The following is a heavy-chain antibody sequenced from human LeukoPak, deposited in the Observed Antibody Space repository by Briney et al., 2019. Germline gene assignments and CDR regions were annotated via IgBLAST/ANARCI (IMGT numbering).Heavy chain of an antibody. CDR2: IYYSGST. CDR1: GGSISSGDYY. Sequence: SETLSLTCTVSGGSISSGDYYWSWIRQPPGKGLEWIGYIYYSGSTNYNPSLKSRVTISVDTSKNQFSLKLSSVTAADTAVYYCARHSSDRSPFDYWGQGTLVTVSS. CDR3: ARHSSDRSPFDY. D-gene: IGHD1-26*01. V-gene: IGHV4-30-4*01. J-gene: IGHJ4*02.